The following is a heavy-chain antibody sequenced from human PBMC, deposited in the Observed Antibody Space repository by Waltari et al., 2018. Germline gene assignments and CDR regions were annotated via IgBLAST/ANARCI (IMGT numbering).Heavy chain of an antibody. CDR2: ISSDGTNK. D-gene: IGHD2-2*01. Sequence: QVHLVESGGGVVQSGKSLRLSCAASGFTIKDFAMHWVRQAPGQGLEGVSVISSDGTNKYYADSVKGRFIISRDNSGSTLYLQMNSLRPQDTAIYYCARGDCRSTSCYSLESWGHGTLVTVS. V-gene: IGHV3-30*01. CDR3: ARGDCRSTSCYSLES. J-gene: IGHJ1*01. CDR1: GFTIKDFA.